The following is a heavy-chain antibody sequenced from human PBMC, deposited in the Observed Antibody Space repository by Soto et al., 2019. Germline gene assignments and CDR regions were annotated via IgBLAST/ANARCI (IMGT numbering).Heavy chain of an antibody. CDR2: INSDGSST. CDR3: ARDRVNRRIAGHYYYYGMDV. CDR1: GFTFSSYW. Sequence: PGGSLRLSCAASGFTFSSYWMHWVRQAPGKGLVWVSRINSDGSSTSYADSVKGRFTISRDNAKNTLYLQMNSLRAEDTAVYYCARDRVNRRIAGHYYYYGMDVWGQGTTVTVSS. J-gene: IGHJ6*02. D-gene: IGHD6-13*01. V-gene: IGHV3-74*01.